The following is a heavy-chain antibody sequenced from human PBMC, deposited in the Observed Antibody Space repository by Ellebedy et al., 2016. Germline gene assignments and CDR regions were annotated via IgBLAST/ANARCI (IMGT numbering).Heavy chain of an antibody. CDR1: GFTFSIAG. J-gene: IGHJ5*02. CDR3: ARGVGGTSLNWFDP. V-gene: IGHV3-21*01. D-gene: IGHD3-16*01. Sequence: GGSLRLSXAASGFTFSIAGMTWVRQAPGKGLEWVATIVFSGTATYYADSVKGRFIISRDNAKNSVYLQMNSLRGEDTALYYCARGVGGTSLNWFDPWGQGTLVTVSS. CDR2: IVFSGTAT.